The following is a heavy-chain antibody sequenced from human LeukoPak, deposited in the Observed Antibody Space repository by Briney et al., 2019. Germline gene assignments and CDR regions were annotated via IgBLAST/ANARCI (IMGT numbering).Heavy chain of an antibody. CDR2: IYYSGTT. Sequence: SETLSLTCTVSGGSISNYYWNWIRQPPGEGREWVGYIYYSGTTNYNPPLKSRVTISDDTSKNKLSTKPRSVTAADTAVYYYARGRKYTSGYRVTELGSGYSDYWGQGTLVTVSS. CDR1: GGSISNYY. D-gene: IGHD5-18*01. V-gene: IGHV4-59*01. CDR3: ARGRKYTSGYRVTELGSGYSDY. J-gene: IGHJ4*02.